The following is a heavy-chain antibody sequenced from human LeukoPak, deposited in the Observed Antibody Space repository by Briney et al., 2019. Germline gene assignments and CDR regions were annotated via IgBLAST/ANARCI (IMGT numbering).Heavy chain of an antibody. Sequence: ASVKVSCKASSYTFTRYGISWVRQAPGQGLEWMGWISGSNGNTNYAQKFQGRVSMTADTSTSTAYMELRSLRSDDTAVYYCARGDSSGWYFFDYWGQGTLVTVSS. D-gene: IGHD6-19*01. CDR2: ISGSNGNT. CDR3: ARGDSSGWYFFDY. CDR1: SYTFTRYG. V-gene: IGHV1-18*01. J-gene: IGHJ4*02.